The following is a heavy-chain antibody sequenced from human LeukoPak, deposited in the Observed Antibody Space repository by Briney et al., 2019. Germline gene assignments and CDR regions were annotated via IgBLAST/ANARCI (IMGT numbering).Heavy chain of an antibody. CDR3: ARGGISSPNY. Sequence: SETLSLTCTVSGGSISSSSYYWGWIRQPPGKGLEWIGYIFYSGSTSYNPSLKSRVTISVDTSKNQFSLALSSVTVADTAVYYCARGGISSPNYWGQGTLVTVSS. D-gene: IGHD6-6*01. CDR1: GGSISSSSYY. CDR2: IFYSGST. J-gene: IGHJ4*02. V-gene: IGHV4-61*05.